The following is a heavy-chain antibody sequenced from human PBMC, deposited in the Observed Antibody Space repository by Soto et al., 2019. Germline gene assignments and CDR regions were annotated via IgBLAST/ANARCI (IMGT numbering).Heavy chain of an antibody. CDR1: GGSISSDSFY. CDR2: IYYSGDT. D-gene: IGHD2-15*01. Sequence: PSETLSLTCTVSGGSISSDSFYWAWIRQPPGKGLEWIGIIYYSGDTYYNPSLAGRLTMSVDTSNQFSLTLRSVTAADTALYYCARNQPQRYCSGCTCRPAYGMDFWGQGTPVTVSS. V-gene: IGHV4-39*01. CDR3: ARNQPQRYCSGCTCRPAYGMDF. J-gene: IGHJ6*02.